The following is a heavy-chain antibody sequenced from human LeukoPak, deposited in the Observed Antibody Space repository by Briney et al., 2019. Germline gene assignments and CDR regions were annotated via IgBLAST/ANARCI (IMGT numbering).Heavy chain of an antibody. D-gene: IGHD3-3*01. CDR1: GFNLENHD. CDR2: ISKTAKTT. Sequence: GGSLRLSCAASGFNLENHDFYWIRQAPGKGLEWVSYISKTAKTTYYGDSVKGRFTLSRDNAKKSVYLQMNSLRVEDTAVYYCARGQRRGYYDFWSRYPYFDYWGQGILVTVSS. J-gene: IGHJ4*02. CDR3: ARGQRRGYYDFWSRYPYFDY. V-gene: IGHV3-48*03.